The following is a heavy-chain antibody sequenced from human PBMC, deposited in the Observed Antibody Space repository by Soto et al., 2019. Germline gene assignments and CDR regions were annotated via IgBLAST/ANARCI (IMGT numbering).Heavy chain of an antibody. CDR2: ISASRGST. Sequence: GGPLRLSGSAAGCIFGNYARSWGRQAPGKGLEWVSAISASRGSTYYADSVKGRFPLPRDNSKITLYLQINSLRAEDTAVYYCAKDFGGRGWYEVTHYFYYYMAVWGKGTTVTVSS. D-gene: IGHD6-19*01. V-gene: IGHV3-23*01. CDR3: AKDFGGRGWYEVTHYFYYYMAV. CDR1: GCIFGNYA. J-gene: IGHJ6*03.